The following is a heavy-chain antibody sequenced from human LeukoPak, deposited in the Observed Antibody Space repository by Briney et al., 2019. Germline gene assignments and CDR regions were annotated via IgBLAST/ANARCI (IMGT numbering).Heavy chain of an antibody. CDR1: GFTFSDHA. Sequence: GGSLRLSCAASGFTFSDHAMSWVRQAPAKGLEWVSSINGNGGGSYYIDSVKGRFTVSRDNSKNTLYLQMNSLRAEDTAVYYCARPGDVDTAMVTTLALWGQGTLVTVSS. D-gene: IGHD5-18*01. CDR2: INGNGGGS. J-gene: IGHJ4*02. CDR3: ARPGDVDTAMVTTLAL. V-gene: IGHV3-23*01.